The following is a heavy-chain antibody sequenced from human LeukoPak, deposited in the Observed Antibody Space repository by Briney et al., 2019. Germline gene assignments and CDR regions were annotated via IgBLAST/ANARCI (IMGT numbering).Heavy chain of an antibody. CDR2: IKSKTDGGTT. CDR3: ARGGYSSSWSQFDY. CDR1: AFIFNNAW. D-gene: IGHD6-13*01. J-gene: IGHJ4*02. Sequence: GGSLRLSCATSAFIFNNAWMTWVRQAPGKGLEWVGRIKSKTDGGTTDYAAPVKGRFTISRDNAKNSLYLQMNSLRAEDTAVYYCARGGYSSSWSQFDYWGQGTLVTVSS. V-gene: IGHV3-15*01.